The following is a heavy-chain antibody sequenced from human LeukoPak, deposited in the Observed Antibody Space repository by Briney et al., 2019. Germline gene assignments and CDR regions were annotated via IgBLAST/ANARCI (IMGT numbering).Heavy chain of an antibody. D-gene: IGHD5-12*01. Sequence: SETLSLTCSVSGASINSFYWNWIRQPPGKGLEWIGSIYYSGSTYYNPSLKSRVTISVDTSKNQFSLKLSSVTAADTAVYYCARVATGRSMDVWGQGTTVTVSS. V-gene: IGHV4-39*07. J-gene: IGHJ6*02. CDR2: IYYSGST. CDR1: GASINSFY. CDR3: ARVATGRSMDV.